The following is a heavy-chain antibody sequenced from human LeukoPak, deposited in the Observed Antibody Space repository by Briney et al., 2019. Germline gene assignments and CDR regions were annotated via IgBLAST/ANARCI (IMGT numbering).Heavy chain of an antibody. J-gene: IGHJ4*02. D-gene: IGHD3-10*01. V-gene: IGHV4-39*01. CDR1: GGSISSSSYY. Sequence: SETLSLTCAVSGGSISSSSYYWGWIRQPPGKGLECIGSIYYSGSTYYNPSLKSRVTISVDTSKNQFSLKLSSVTAADTAVYYCARPYGSGSYFDYWGQGTLVTVSS. CDR3: ARPYGSGSYFDY. CDR2: IYYSGST.